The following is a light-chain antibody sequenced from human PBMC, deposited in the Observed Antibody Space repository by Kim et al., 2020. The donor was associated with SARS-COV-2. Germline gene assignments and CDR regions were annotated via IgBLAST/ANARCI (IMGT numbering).Light chain of an antibody. Sequence: VSPGQPASITCSGDKLGDKYACWYQQKPGQSPVLVIYQDSKRPSGIPERFSGSNSGNTATLTISGTQAMDEADYYCQAWDSSVVVFGGGTQLTVL. J-gene: IGLJ2*01. CDR3: QAWDSSVVV. V-gene: IGLV3-1*01. CDR2: QDS. CDR1: KLGDKY.